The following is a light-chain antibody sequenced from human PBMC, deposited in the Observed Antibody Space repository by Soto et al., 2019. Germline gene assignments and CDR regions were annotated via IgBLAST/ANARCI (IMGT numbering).Light chain of an antibody. CDR3: VSFTVTYTYV. CDR1: SGDVGAYDF. CDR2: DVR. V-gene: IGLV2-14*01. J-gene: IGLJ1*01. Sequence: QSALTQPASVSGSPGQSITISCTGTSGDVGAYDFVSWYQHHPGKAPRLVIYDVRRRPAGASDRFSGSKSGSTASLTISTLQAEYEADYYCVSFTVTYTYVFGTGTKLTVL.